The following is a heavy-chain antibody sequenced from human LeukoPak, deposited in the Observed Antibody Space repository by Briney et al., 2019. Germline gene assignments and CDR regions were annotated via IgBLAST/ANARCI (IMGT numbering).Heavy chain of an antibody. J-gene: IGHJ4*02. Sequence: APVKVSCKASGYTFTSYGISWVRQATGQGLEWMGWMNPNSGNTGYAQKFQGRVTMTRNTSISTAYMELSSLRSEDAAVYYCARGSGGDSSGYKFDYWGQGTLVTVSS. D-gene: IGHD3-22*01. CDR3: ARGSGGDSSGYKFDY. CDR2: MNPNSGNT. V-gene: IGHV1-8*02. CDR1: GYTFTSYG.